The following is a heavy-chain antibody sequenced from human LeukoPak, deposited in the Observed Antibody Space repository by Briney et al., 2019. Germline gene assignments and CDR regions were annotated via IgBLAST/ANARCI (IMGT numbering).Heavy chain of an antibody. D-gene: IGHD3-16*01. J-gene: IGHJ4*02. Sequence: TGGSLRLSCAASEFTFSNVWMTWVRQAPGKGLEWVGRIQSKTDGGTTDYPAPVKGRFTVSRDDSKNTVYLQMNSLKTEDTAVYFCTTSITFIGGVKPLFDYWGQGTLVTVSS. CDR3: TTSITFIGGVKPLFDY. CDR2: IQSKTDGGTT. CDR1: EFTFSNVW. V-gene: IGHV3-15*01.